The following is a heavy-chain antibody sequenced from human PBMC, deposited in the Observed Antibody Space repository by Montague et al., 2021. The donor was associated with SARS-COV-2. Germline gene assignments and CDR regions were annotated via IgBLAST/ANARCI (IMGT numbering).Heavy chain of an antibody. Sequence: SLRLSCAASGFIFGDYWMSWVRQAPGKGLEWVANIKLDGSEEYSVDSVKGRLTVSRDNAKNSLYLQMNSLRAEDTAMYHCARATLYMDVWGKGTTVTVSS. CDR2: IKLDGSEE. CDR3: ARATLYMDV. V-gene: IGHV3-7*01. CDR1: GFIFGDYW. J-gene: IGHJ6*03.